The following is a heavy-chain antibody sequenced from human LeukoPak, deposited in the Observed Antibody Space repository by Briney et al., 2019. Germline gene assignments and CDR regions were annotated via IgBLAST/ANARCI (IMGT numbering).Heavy chain of an antibody. J-gene: IGHJ4*02. CDR1: GFTFDDYA. CDR3: AKEMTKGGNSIFDY. D-gene: IGHD4-23*01. V-gene: IGHV3-43*02. CDR2: ISGDGGST. Sequence: PGGSLRLSCAASGFTFDDYAMHWVRQAPGKGLEWVSLISGDGGSTYYADSVKGRFTISRDNSKNSLYLQMNSLRTEDTALYYCAKEMTKGGNSIFDYWGQGTLVTVSS.